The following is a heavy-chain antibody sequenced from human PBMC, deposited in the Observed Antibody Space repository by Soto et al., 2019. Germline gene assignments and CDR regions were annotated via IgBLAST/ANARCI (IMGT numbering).Heavy chain of an antibody. CDR1: GFTFSSYW. CDR2: IEGDGSST. D-gene: IGHD6-13*01. J-gene: IGHJ3*01. V-gene: IGHV3-74*01. Sequence: SGGSLRLSCAASGFTFSSYWMHWVRQAPGKGLEWVSRIEGDGSSTTSADSVKGRFTVSRDDARNTLYLQMSSLRADDTAIYYCAREGLDTAGFFDVWGQGTMVTV. CDR3: AREGLDTAGFFDV.